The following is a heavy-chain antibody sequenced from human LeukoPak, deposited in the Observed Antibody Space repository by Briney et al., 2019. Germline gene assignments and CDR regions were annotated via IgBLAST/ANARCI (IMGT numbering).Heavy chain of an antibody. CDR3: ARSNIVVVPAAIWFDY. V-gene: IGHV3-7*03. Sequence: GGSLRLSCAASGFTLSSYWMNWVRQAPGKGREWVANIKQDGSEKYYVDSVKGRFTISRDNAKNSLYLQMNSLRAEDTAVYYCARSNIVVVPAAIWFDYWGQGTLVTVSS. CDR2: IKQDGSEK. CDR1: GFTLSSYW. J-gene: IGHJ4*02. D-gene: IGHD2-2*01.